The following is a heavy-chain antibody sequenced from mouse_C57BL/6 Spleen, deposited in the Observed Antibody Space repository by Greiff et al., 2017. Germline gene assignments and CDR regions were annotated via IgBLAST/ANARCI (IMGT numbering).Heavy chain of an antibody. J-gene: IGHJ1*03. CDR2: IYPGSGST. CDR3: ARGGYDYPYWYFDV. Sequence: QVQLQQPGAELVKPGASVKMSCKASGYTFTSYWITWVKQRPGQGLEWIGDIYPGSGSTNYNEKFKSKATLTVDTSSSTAYMQLSSLTSEDSAVYYCARGGYDYPYWYFDVWGTGTTVTVSS. V-gene: IGHV1-55*01. CDR1: GYTFTSYW. D-gene: IGHD2-4*01.